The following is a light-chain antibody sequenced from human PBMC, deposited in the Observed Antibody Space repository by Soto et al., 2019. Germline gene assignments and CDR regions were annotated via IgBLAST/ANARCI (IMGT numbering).Light chain of an antibody. V-gene: IGKV3-20*01. Sequence: EIVLTQPPGTLSLSPGERATLSCRASQSVSRNYLSWYQQKPGQAPRLLIYGASSMATGIPDRFSGSGSGTELTLTLTIRGPEDFEVDYCQQYGSSNPYTFGQGTKLEIK. CDR2: GAS. J-gene: IGKJ2*01. CDR3: QQYGSSNPYT. CDR1: QSVSRNY.